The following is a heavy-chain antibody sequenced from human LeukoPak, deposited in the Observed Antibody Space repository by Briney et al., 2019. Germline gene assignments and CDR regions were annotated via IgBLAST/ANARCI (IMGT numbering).Heavy chain of an antibody. J-gene: IGHJ5*02. Sequence: SETLSLTCTVSAGSISSYYSRCIRQPPGKGLEWIGYIYYSGSTNYNPSLKSRVTISVDTSKNQFSLKLSSVTAADTAVYYCAIGDTDSHLSWFDPWGQGTLVTVSS. CDR3: AIGDTDSHLSWFDP. CDR2: IYYSGST. V-gene: IGHV4-59*08. D-gene: IGHD5-18*01. CDR1: AGSISSYY.